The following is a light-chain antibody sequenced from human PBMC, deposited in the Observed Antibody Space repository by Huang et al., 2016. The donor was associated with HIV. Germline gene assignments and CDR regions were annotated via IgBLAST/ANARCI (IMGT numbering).Light chain of an antibody. CDR2: KVS. CDR3: MQATQFPFT. CDR1: QSLVDSDGNTS. J-gene: IGKJ3*01. V-gene: IGKV2-24*01. Sequence: DIVMTQTPLSSPVTLGQSASISCRSSQSLVDSDGNTSLSLLHQRPGQPPRLLIYKVSYRCSGGPDRFSGSGAGTDFTLKINKVQPEDVGVYYCMQATQFPFTFGPGTELDLK.